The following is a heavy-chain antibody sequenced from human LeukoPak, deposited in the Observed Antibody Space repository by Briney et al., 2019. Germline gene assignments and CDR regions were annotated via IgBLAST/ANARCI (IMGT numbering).Heavy chain of an antibody. CDR1: GGSISSYY. J-gene: IGHJ6*02. V-gene: IGHV4-59*01. Sequence: SETLSLTCTVSGGSISSYYWSWIRQPPGKGLEWIGYIYYSGSTNYNPSLKGRVTISVDTSKNQFSLKLSSVTAADTAVYYCARVPARGIAARPRGMDVWGQGTTVTVSS. CDR2: IYYSGST. CDR3: ARVPARGIAARPRGMDV. D-gene: IGHD6-6*01.